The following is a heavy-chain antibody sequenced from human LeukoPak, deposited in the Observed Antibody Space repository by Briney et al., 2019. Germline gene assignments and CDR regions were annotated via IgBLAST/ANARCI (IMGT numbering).Heavy chain of an antibody. Sequence: GCSLRLSCAASGFTVSNNYMRWVHQAPGKGLEWVSVIYSGDSTYYADSVKGRFTISRDKSKNTLYLQMNSVRAEDTAVYYCARDYFIWFDWGQGTLVTVSS. D-gene: IGHD2/OR15-2a*01. CDR1: GFTVSNNY. J-gene: IGHJ4*02. V-gene: IGHV3-53*01. CDR3: ARDYFIWFD. CDR2: IYSGDST.